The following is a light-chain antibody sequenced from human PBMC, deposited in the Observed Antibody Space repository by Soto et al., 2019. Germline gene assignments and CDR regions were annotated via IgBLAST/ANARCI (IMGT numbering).Light chain of an antibody. V-gene: IGKV3-15*01. CDR3: QQYNSFSGT. CDR2: GAS. CDR1: QSVSSN. Sequence: EIVMTQSPAPLSVSPGERATLSCRARQSVSSNLAWYQQKPGQAPRLNIYGASTSATGIPARFSGSGSGTEFTLTISSLQPDDFATYYCQQYNSFSGTFGQGPKVEIK. J-gene: IGKJ1*01.